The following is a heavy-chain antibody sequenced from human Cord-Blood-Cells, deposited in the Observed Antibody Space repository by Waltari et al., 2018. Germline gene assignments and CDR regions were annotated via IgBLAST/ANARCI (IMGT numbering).Heavy chain of an antibody. Sequence: QVQLQESGPGLVKPSEPLSLTCTVSGYSISSGYYWGWIRQPPGKGLEWIGSIYHSGSTYYNPSLKSRVTISVDTSKNQFSLKLSSVTAADTAVYYCARGGAARPVDYWGQGTLVTVSS. CDR1: GYSISSGYY. J-gene: IGHJ4*02. CDR3: ARGGAARPVDY. D-gene: IGHD6-6*01. V-gene: IGHV4-38-2*02. CDR2: IYHSGST.